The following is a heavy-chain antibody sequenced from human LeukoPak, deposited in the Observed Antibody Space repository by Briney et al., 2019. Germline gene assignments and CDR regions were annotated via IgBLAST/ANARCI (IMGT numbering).Heavy chain of an antibody. J-gene: IGHJ4*02. CDR1: GFTFSSYG. CDR3: AKDRLYYDYVWGSYRGSVFDY. Sequence: GRSLRLSCAASGFTFSSYGMHWVRQAPGKGLEWVAVISYDGSNKYYADSVKGRFTISRDNSKNTLYLQMNSLRAEDTAVYYCAKDRLYYDYVWGSYRGSVFDYWGQGTLVTVSS. CDR2: ISYDGSNK. V-gene: IGHV3-30*18. D-gene: IGHD3-16*02.